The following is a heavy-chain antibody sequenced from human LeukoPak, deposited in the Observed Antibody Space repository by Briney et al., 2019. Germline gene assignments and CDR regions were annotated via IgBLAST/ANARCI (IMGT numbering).Heavy chain of an antibody. V-gene: IGHV3-30*03. CDR3: ARDARGYCSGGSCFAY. J-gene: IGHJ4*02. CDR1: GFTFSSYG. D-gene: IGHD2-15*01. CDR2: ISYDGSNK. Sequence: PGGSLRLSCAASGFTFSSYGMHWVRQAPGKGLEWVAVISYDGSNKYYADSVKGRFTISRDNSKNSLYLQMNSLRAEDTAVYYCARDARGYCSGGSCFAYWGQGTLVTVSS.